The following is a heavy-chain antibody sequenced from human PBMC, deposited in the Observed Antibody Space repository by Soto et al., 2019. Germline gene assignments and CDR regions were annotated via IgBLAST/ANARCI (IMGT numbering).Heavy chain of an antibody. V-gene: IGHV1-69*01. J-gene: IGHJ2*01. Sequence: QVQLVQSGAEVKKPGSSVKVSCKASGGTFSSYAISWVRQAPGQGLEWMGGIIPIFGTANYAQKFQGRVTITADESTGTAYMELSSLRSEDTAVYYCAGPAGGGNYWWYFDLWGRGTLVTVSS. CDR1: GGTFSSYA. CDR3: AGPAGGGNYWWYFDL. D-gene: IGHD4-4*01. CDR2: IIPIFGTA.